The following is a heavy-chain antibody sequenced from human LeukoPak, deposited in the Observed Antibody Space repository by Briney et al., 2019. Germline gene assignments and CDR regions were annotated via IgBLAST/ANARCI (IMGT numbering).Heavy chain of an antibody. CDR2: IYYSGST. V-gene: IGHV4-59*01. CDR3: ARTLYGDYGEYYFDY. J-gene: IGHJ4*02. CDR1: GGSISSYY. Sequence: PSETLSLTCTVSGGSISSYYWSWIRQPPGKGLEWIGYIYYSGSTNYHPSLKSRVTISVDTPKNQFSLKLSSVTAADTAVYYCARTLYGDYGEYYFDYWGQGTLVTVSS. D-gene: IGHD4-17*01.